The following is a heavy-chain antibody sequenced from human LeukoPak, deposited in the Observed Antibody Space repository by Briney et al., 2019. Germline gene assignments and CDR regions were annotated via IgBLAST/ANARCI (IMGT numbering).Heavy chain of an antibody. V-gene: IGHV5-51*01. J-gene: IGHJ4*02. CDR1: GYTFTSYW. CDR3: ARHSGSSSLIDY. CDR2: IYPGDSDT. D-gene: IGHD3-10*01. Sequence: GESLKISREGSGYTFTSYWIAWVRQMPGKGLEWMGIIYPGDSDTRYSPSFQGQVTISADKSISTAYLQWSSLKASDTAMYYCARHSGSSSLIDYWGQGTLVTVSS.